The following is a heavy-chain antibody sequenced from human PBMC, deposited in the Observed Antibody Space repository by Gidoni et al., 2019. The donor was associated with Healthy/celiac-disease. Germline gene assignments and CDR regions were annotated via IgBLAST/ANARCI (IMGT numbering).Heavy chain of an antibody. Sequence: QVTLKESGPVLVKPTETLTLTCTASGFSLSNARMGVSWIRQPPGKALEWLAHIFSNDEKSYSTSLKSRLTISKDTSKSQVVLTMTNMDPVDTATYYCARILWNDGHFDYWGQGTLVTVSS. J-gene: IGHJ4*02. CDR2: IFSNDEK. D-gene: IGHD1-1*01. V-gene: IGHV2-26*01. CDR3: ARILWNDGHFDY. CDR1: GFSLSNARMG.